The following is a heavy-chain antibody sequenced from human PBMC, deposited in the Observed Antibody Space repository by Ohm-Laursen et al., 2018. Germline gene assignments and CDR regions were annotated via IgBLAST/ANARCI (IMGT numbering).Heavy chain of an antibody. Sequence: SDTLSLTCTVSGESINTYFWSWIRQPPGKGLEYISWIHYSGTTNYNPSLRSRVTISVDTSKNQISLKERSVTAADTAVYYCAGNRLGSSFDNWGQGTVVTVPP. V-gene: IGHV4-59*08. J-gene: IGHJ4*02. CDR1: GESINTYF. CDR2: IHYSGTT. D-gene: IGHD1-26*01. CDR3: AGNRLGSSFDN.